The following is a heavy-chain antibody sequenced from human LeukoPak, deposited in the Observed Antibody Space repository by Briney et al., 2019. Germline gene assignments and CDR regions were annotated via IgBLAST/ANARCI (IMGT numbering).Heavy chain of an antibody. CDR2: ISSSSSYI. Sequence: GGSLRLSRAASGFTFSSYSMNWVRQAPGKGLEWVSSISSSSSYIYYADSVKGRFTISRDNSKNTLYLQMNSLRAEDTAVYYCARVGGYQTIGWYYYYYYGMDVWGQGTTVTVSS. J-gene: IGHJ6*02. CDR3: ARVGGYQTIGWYYYYYYGMDV. D-gene: IGHD3-22*01. CDR1: GFTFSSYS. V-gene: IGHV3-21*01.